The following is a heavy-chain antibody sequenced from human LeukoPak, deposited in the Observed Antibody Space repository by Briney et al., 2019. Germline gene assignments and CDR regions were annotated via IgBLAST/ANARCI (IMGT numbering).Heavy chain of an antibody. D-gene: IGHD2-2*01. Sequence: GASVKVSCKASGYTFTSYGISWVRQAPGQGLEWMGWVSAYNGDTNYAQKLQGRVTMTTDTSTSTAYMELRSLRSDDTAVYYCARHLGCSSTSCPKGYWGQGTLVTVSS. CDR3: ARHLGCSSTSCPKGY. J-gene: IGHJ4*02. CDR1: GYTFTSYG. V-gene: IGHV1-18*01. CDR2: VSAYNGDT.